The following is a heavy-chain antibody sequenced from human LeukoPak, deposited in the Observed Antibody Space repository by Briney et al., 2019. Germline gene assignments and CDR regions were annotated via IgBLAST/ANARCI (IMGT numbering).Heavy chain of an antibody. J-gene: IGHJ4*02. V-gene: IGHV5-51*01. CDR2: IYPGDSAT. CDR3: ARPAAGLGGFDY. D-gene: IGHD3-16*01. CDR1: GYSFTAYW. Sequence: GESLKISFRGSGYSFTAYWVAWVRQMPGKGLEWMATIYPGDSATTYSPSFQGQVTISADKSITTAYLQWSSLKASDTAMYYCARPAAGLGGFDYWGQGTLVTVSS.